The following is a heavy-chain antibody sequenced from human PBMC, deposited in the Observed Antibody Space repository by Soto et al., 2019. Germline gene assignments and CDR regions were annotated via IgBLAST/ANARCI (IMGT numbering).Heavy chain of an antibody. V-gene: IGHV4-59*08. J-gene: IGHJ4*02. Sequence: SETLSLTCTVSGGSISSYYWCWIRQPPGKGLEWIGYIYYSGSTNYNPPLKSRVTISIDTSKNHFFLNLSSVTAADTAVYYCARIGLTTALLWGQGTLVTVSS. D-gene: IGHD4-17*01. CDR1: GGSISSYY. CDR2: IYYSGST. CDR3: ARIGLTTALL.